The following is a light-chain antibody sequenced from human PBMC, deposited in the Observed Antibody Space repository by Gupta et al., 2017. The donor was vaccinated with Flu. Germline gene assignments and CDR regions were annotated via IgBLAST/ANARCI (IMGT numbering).Light chain of an antibody. CDR1: QSLVHSNGNTS. V-gene: IGKV2-30*02. J-gene: IGKJ1*01. CDR2: MGS. Sequence: DVVMTQSPLSLPVTLGQPASISCRSSQSLVHSNGNTSLTWFQQRPGQSPRRIIYMGSTRDSRVTDRFSGSGAGNDFTLKSIRAEAEDVGTYYGLQGKHWKTFGQGTXLEIK. CDR3: LQGKHWKT.